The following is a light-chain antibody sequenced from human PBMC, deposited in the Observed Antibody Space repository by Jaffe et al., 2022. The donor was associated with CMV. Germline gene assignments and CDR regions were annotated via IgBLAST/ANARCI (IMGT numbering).Light chain of an antibody. J-gene: IGLJ3*02. CDR1: NSDVGGYNY. CDR3: SSYTSSNSLV. CDR2: DVS. V-gene: IGLV2-14*03. Sequence: QSALTQPASVSGSPGQSISIFCTGTNSDVGGYNYVSWYQQHPGKAPKLLIYDVSNQPLGVSGRFSGSKSGNTASLTISALQAEDEAHYYCSSYTSSNSLVFGGGTRVNVL.